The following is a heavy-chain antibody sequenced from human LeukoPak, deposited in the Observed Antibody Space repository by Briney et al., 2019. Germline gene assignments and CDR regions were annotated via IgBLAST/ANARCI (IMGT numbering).Heavy chain of an antibody. CDR3: ARRYFDLGYFDY. V-gene: IGHV1-69*04. Sequence: SVKVSCKASGGTFSSYAISWVRQAPGQGLEWMGRIIPILGIANYAQKFQGRVTITADKSTSTAYMELSSLRSEDTAVYYCARRYFDLGYFDYWGQGTLVTVSS. D-gene: IGHD3-3*01. J-gene: IGHJ4*02. CDR2: IIPILGIA. CDR1: GGTFSSYA.